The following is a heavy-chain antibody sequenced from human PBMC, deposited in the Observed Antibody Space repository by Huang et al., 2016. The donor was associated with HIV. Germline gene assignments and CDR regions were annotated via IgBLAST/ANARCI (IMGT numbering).Heavy chain of an antibody. V-gene: IGHV1-2*02. Sequence: QVQLVQSGAEVKKPGASVKVSCKASGYIFTDYYIHWMRQAPGHGLEWLGWINPKSGGTNYAQKFQGRGTMTRDTSISTVYMEVSGLTSDDTAIYYCARDNRVVSPLDYWGQGTLVIVSS. J-gene: IGHJ4*02. D-gene: IGHD2-15*01. CDR2: INPKSGGT. CDR3: ARDNRVVSPLDY. CDR1: GYIFTDYY.